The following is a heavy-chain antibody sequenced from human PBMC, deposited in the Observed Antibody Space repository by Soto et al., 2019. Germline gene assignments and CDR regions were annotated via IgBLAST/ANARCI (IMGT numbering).Heavy chain of an antibody. CDR3: ARHALGRPFDI. D-gene: IGHD3-10*01. CDR1: GYSFTIYC. V-gene: IGHV5-51*01. J-gene: IGHJ3*02. Sequence: GESLKISCKGSGYSFTIYCIGWVLQMPGKDLEWMGIIYPGDSDTRYSPSFQGQVTISADKSISTAYLQWSSLKASDTAMYYCARHALGRPFDIWGQGTMVTVSS. CDR2: IYPGDSDT.